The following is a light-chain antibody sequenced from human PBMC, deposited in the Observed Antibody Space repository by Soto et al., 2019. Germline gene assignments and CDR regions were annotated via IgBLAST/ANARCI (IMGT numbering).Light chain of an antibody. J-gene: IGKJ1*01. V-gene: IGKV1-5*01. CDR2: DAS. CDR1: QNVNKW. CDR3: QRYNSNSRT. Sequence: DIHIGESPSTLSASVGDRVTITCRASQNVNKWVAWYQQKPGKAPKFLIYDASVLGSGVPSRFSGSGSGTEFTLTISSLQPDDFATYYCQRYNSNSRTFGQGT.